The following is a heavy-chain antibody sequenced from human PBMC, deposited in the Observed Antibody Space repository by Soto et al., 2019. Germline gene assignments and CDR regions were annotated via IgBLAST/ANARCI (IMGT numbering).Heavy chain of an antibody. CDR2: ISAYNGNT. D-gene: IGHD3-10*01. J-gene: IGHJ5*02. Sequence: QVQLVQSGAEVKKPGASVKVSCKASGYTFTSYGISWVRQAPGQGLEWMGWISAYNGNTNYAQKLQGRVTMTTDTSTRTADMELRVLRSDYTAVYYCARDSAVRGVTPNWFDPWGQGTLVTVSS. CDR3: ARDSAVRGVTPNWFDP. CDR1: GYTFTSYG. V-gene: IGHV1-18*01.